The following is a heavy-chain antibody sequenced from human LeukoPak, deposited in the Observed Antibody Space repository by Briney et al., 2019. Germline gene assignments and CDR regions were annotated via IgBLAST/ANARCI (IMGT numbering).Heavy chain of an antibody. D-gene: IGHD2-2*01. CDR3: ARGPVGYCSNTSCYPDYYYGMDV. CDR2: IYYSGST. Sequence: SETLSLTCTVSGGSISSYYWSWIRQPPGKGLEWIGYIYYSGSTNYNPSLKSRVTISVDTSKNQFSLKLSSVTAADTAVYYCARGPVGYCSNTSCYPDYYYGMDVWGQGTTVTVSS. V-gene: IGHV4-59*01. J-gene: IGHJ6*02. CDR1: GGSISSYY.